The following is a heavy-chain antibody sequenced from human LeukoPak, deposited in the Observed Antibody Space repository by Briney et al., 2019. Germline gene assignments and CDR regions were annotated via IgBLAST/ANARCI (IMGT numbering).Heavy chain of an antibody. J-gene: IGHJ4*02. D-gene: IGHD4-23*01. CDR2: DYYSGTT. V-gene: IGHV4-39*01. Sequence: SETLSLTCTVSGGSVSSTSYYWAWMRQPPGKGLEWIGSDYYSGTTYYNPSLKSRVTISVDTSKNQLSLKLSSVTAADTAVYYCARHNNYGANSMSFDSWGQGTLATVSS. CDR3: ARHNNYGANSMSFDS. CDR1: GGSVSSTSYY.